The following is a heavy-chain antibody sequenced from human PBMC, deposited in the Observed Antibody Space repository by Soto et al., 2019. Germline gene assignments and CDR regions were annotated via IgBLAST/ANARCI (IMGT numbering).Heavy chain of an antibody. V-gene: IGHV3-23*01. CDR3: AKQVVQWRTQNALLDY. Sequence: GGSLRLSCAASGFTFSSYAMSWVRQAPGKGLEWVSAISGSGGSTYYADSVKGRFTISRDNSKNTLYLQMNSLRAEDTAVYYCAKQVVQWRTQNALLDYWGQGTLVTVSS. CDR2: ISGSGGST. J-gene: IGHJ4*02. CDR1: GFTFSSYA. D-gene: IGHD2-2*01.